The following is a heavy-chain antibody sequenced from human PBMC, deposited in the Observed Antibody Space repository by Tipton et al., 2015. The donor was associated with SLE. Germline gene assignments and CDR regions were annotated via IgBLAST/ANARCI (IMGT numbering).Heavy chain of an antibody. CDR3: ASGIITMKGNWYVDL. J-gene: IGHJ2*01. CDR2: IYYSGST. V-gene: IGHV4-39*07. CDR1: GGSISSSSYF. D-gene: IGHD3-22*01. Sequence: TLSLTCTVSGGSISSSSYFWGWIRQPPGKGLEWIGSIYYSGSTYYNPSLKSRVTISVYTSSNQFSLKLSSVTAEDTAVYYCASGIITMKGNWYVDLWGGGTLVTVAS.